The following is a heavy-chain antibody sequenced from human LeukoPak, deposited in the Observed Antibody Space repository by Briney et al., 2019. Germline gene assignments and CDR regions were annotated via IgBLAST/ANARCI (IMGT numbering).Heavy chain of an antibody. CDR2: ISGSGGST. J-gene: IGHJ4*02. D-gene: IGHD3-10*01. V-gene: IGHV3-23*01. CDR1: GFTFSSYA. Sequence: PGGSLRLSCAASGFTFSSYAMSWVRQAPGKGLEWVSAISGSGGSTYYADSVKGRFTISRDNSKNTLYLQMNSLRAEDTAVYYCAKGRGGGSGSYLESGYWGQGTLVTVSS. CDR3: AKGRGGGSGSYLESGY.